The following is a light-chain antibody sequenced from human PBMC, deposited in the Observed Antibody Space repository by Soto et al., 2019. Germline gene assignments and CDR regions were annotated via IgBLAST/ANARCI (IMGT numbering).Light chain of an antibody. CDR1: QSITTW. Sequence: TQSPSTLSASVGDRVTITFRASQSITTWLAWYQQKPGRAPKLLISKTSSLRSGVPSRFSGSGSGTDFTLTISSLEPGDLAVYYCQQYGSSPRTFGQGTKVDI. J-gene: IGKJ1*01. CDR3: QQYGSSPRT. CDR2: KTS. V-gene: IGKV1-5*03.